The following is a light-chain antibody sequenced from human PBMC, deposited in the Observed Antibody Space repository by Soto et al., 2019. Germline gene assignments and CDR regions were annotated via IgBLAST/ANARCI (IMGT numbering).Light chain of an antibody. CDR3: TSKTSSTTPYV. J-gene: IGLJ1*01. Sequence: QSVLTQPASVSGSPGQSITISCTGTSSDVGAYNYVSWYQHHPGTAPKLVIYEVTDRPSGVSSRFSGSKSGNTASLTISGLQVEDEADYYCTSKTSSTTPYVFGTGTKLTVL. CDR2: EVT. CDR1: SSDVGAYNY. V-gene: IGLV2-14*01.